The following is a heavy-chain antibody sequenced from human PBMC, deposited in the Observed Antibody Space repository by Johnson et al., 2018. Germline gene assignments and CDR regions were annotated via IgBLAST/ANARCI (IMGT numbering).Heavy chain of an antibody. CDR3: AKNYDSSFNGAFHI. V-gene: IGHV3-23*04. CDR1: GFTFSSYA. J-gene: IGHJ3*02. Sequence: VQLVESGGGLVQPGGSLRLSCAASGFTFSSYAMSCVRQAPGKGLAWVSAISGSGGSTYYADSVKVRFPISRDNSKNTLYLQMNSLRAEDTAVYYCAKNYDSSFNGAFHIWGQGTMVTVSS. CDR2: ISGSGGST. D-gene: IGHD3-22*01.